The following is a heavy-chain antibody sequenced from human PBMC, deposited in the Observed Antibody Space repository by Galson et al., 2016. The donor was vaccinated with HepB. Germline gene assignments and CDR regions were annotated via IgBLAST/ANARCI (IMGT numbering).Heavy chain of an antibody. CDR1: GFIFSSYG. V-gene: IGHV3-30*18. Sequence: SLRLSCAASGFIFSSYGMHWVRQAPGKGLEWVSGMSFDGTNKYYAGSVKGRFTISRDNSKNTLFLQLNSLRAEDTAVYYCAKDPYAVVSRPEYFQHWGQGTLVTVSS. D-gene: IGHD2-2*01. CDR2: MSFDGTNK. J-gene: IGHJ1*01. CDR3: AKDPYAVVSRPEYFQH.